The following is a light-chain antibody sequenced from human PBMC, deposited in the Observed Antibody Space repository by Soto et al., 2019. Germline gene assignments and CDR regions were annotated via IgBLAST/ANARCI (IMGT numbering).Light chain of an antibody. V-gene: IGKV3-20*01. CDR3: HQYHTSPLM. CDR2: DAS. CDR1: QSVNSR. J-gene: IGKJ1*01. Sequence: EIVLTQSPGTLSLSPGESATLSCRASQSVNSRLAWYHHKPGEAPRLLISDASIRAAGIPDRFSGSGSGTDFTLTISRLEPEDFALYYCHQYHTSPLMFGQGTKVDIK.